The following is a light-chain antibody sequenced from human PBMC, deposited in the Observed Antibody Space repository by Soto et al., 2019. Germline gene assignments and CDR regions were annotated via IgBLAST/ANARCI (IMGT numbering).Light chain of an antibody. CDR3: SSYAGSSTLYV. CDR1: ASDVGAYNY. J-gene: IGLJ1*01. CDR2: EVT. V-gene: IGLV2-8*01. Sequence: QSPLTQPPSASLSLGQSVTISCTGTASDVGAYNYVSWYQQHPGKAPKLMIYEVTKRPSGVPDRFSGSKSGNTASLTVSGLQAEDEADYYCSSYAGSSTLYVFGTGTKVTVL.